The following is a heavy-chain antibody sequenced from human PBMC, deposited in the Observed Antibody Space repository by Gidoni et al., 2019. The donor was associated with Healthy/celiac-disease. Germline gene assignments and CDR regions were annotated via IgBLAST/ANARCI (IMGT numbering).Heavy chain of an antibody. J-gene: IGHJ4*02. Sequence: QVQLVQSGAEVKTPGASVKVSCKASGYTFTGYYRPWVRQAPGQGLEWMGWINPNSGGTNYAQKFQGWVTMTRDTSISTAYMELSRLRSDDTAVYYCARAPWGSGWFFDYWGQGTLVTVSS. CDR3: ARAPWGSGWFFDY. V-gene: IGHV1-2*04. CDR2: INPNSGGT. CDR1: GYTFTGYY. D-gene: IGHD6-19*01.